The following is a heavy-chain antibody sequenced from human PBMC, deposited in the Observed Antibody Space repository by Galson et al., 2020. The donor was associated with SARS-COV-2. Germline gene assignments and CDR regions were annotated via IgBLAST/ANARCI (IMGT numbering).Heavy chain of an antibody. V-gene: IGHV3-30*04. J-gene: IGHJ6*02. CDR2: ISYDGSNK. Sequence: GGSLRLSCAASGFTFSSYAMHWVRQAPGKGLEWVTVISYDGSNKYYADSVKGRFTISRDNSKNTLYLQMNSLSAEDTAVYYCARDHPYSNYGMDVWGQGTTVTISS. CDR1: GFTFSSYA. CDR3: ARDHPYSNYGMDV. D-gene: IGHD4-4*01.